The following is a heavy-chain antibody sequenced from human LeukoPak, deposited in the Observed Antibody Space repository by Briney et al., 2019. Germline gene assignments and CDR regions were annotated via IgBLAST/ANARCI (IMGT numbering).Heavy chain of an antibody. V-gene: IGHV1-2*02. J-gene: IGHJ5*02. Sequence: ASVKVSCKASGYTFIGHYIHWLRQAPGQGLEWVGWINPYSGVTNYADNFQGRVTLTRNTSSSTDYMELTSLRSDDTAVYYCARDHIDDSSTSAPGTDGFDPWGQGTLVTVSS. CDR2: INPYSGVT. D-gene: IGHD2-21*01. CDR1: GYTFIGHY. CDR3: ARDHIDDSSTSAPGTDGFDP.